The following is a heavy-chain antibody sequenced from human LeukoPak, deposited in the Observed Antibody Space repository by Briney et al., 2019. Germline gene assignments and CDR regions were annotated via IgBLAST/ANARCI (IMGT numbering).Heavy chain of an antibody. CDR1: GYTFTNND. V-gene: IGHV1-8*01. Sequence: ASVKVSCKASGYTFTNNDINWVRQATGKGIEWMGWVSPDSGDTGYAPNFRGRVTMTTDTSINTAYMELTSLTSEDTAIYYCTRGRAAGDWGQGTLVTVSS. J-gene: IGHJ4*02. D-gene: IGHD6-19*01. CDR3: TRGRAAGD. CDR2: VSPDSGDT.